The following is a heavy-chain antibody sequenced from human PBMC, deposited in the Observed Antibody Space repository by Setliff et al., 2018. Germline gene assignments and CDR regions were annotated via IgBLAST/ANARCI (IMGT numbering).Heavy chain of an antibody. CDR2: IYPGDSDT. J-gene: IGHJ4*02. Sequence: GESLKISCRGSGYTFSDYWIGWVRQMPGKGLEWMGIIYPGDSDTRYSPSFQGQVTFSADRSRVTAYLQWDSLKASGTATYYCARVVGADGIGIDYWGQGTVVTVSS. V-gene: IGHV5-51*01. CDR3: ARVVGADGIGIDY. CDR1: GYTFSDYW. D-gene: IGHD2-15*01.